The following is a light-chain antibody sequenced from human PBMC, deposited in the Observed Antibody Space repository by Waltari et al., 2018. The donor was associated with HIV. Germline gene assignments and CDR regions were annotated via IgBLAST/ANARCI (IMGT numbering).Light chain of an antibody. J-gene: IGLJ2*01. CDR1: SPNIGAGYD. CDR3: QSFDSSLSAVI. CDR2: DTK. Sequence: QSVLTQPPSVSGAPGQRVTIACPGGSPNIGAGYDVHWYRKFPGTAPKLLIYDTKKRPSGVPDRLSGSKSGTSASLAITGLQAEDEADYYCQSFDSSLSAVIFGGGTKLTVL. V-gene: IGLV1-40*01.